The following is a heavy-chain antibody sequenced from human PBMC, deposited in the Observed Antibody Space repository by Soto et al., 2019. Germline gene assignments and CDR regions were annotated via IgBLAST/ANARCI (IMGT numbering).Heavy chain of an antibody. CDR1: GYTFTSYA. CDR3: ARARDGNSSGYYYVPYFDY. Sequence: ASVKVSCKASGYTFTSYAMHWGRQAPGQRLEWMGWINAGNGNTKYSQKFQGRVTITRDTSASTAYMELSSLRSEDTAVYYCARARDGNSSGYYYVPYFDYWGQGTLVTVSS. CDR2: INAGNGNT. D-gene: IGHD3-22*01. J-gene: IGHJ4*02. V-gene: IGHV1-3*01.